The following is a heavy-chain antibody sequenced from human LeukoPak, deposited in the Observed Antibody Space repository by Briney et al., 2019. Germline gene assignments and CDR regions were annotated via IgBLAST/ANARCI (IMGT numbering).Heavy chain of an antibody. CDR2: IHYSGST. V-gene: IGHV4-59*08. D-gene: IGHD1-26*01. Sequence: SETLSLTCTVSGGSISSYYWSWIRQPPGKGLEWIGYIHYSGSTNYNPSLKSRVTISVDTSKNQFSLKLSSVTAADTAVYYCARLELLRQAFDIWGQGTMVAVSS. J-gene: IGHJ3*02. CDR3: ARLELLRQAFDI. CDR1: GGSISSYY.